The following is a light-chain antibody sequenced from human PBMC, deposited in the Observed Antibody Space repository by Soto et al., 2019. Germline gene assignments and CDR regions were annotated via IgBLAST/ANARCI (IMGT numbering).Light chain of an antibody. V-gene: IGLV2-14*01. CDR1: SSDVGGYTY. CDR3: TSYTSSSTDV. Sequence: QSALTQPASVSGSPEQSITISCTGTSSDVGGYTYVSWYQQHPGKAPKLMIYDVSNRPSGVSNRFSGSKSGNTASLTISGLQAEDEADYYCTSYTSSSTDVFGTGTKLTVL. J-gene: IGLJ1*01. CDR2: DVS.